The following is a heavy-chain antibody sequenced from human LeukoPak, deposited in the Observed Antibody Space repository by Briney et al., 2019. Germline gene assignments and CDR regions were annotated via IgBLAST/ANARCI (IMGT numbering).Heavy chain of an antibody. CDR1: GFTFSSYD. CDR3: ARGGPLGPYYYYGMDV. CDR2: IGTAGDT. V-gene: IGHV3-13*01. Sequence: GGSLRLSCAASGFTFSSYDMHWVRQATGKGLEWNSAIGTAGDTYYPGSVKGRFTISRENAKNSLYLQMNSLRAGDTAVYYCARGGPLGPYYYYGMDVWGQGTTVTVSS. J-gene: IGHJ6*02.